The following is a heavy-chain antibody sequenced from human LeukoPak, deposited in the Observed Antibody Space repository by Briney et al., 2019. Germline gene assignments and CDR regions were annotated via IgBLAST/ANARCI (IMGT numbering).Heavy chain of an antibody. V-gene: IGHV3-23*01. CDR2: ISGSGGST. CDR3: AKGIAAADFNWFDP. Sequence: GGSLRLSCAASGFTFSSYAMSWVRQAPGKGLEWVSAISGSGGSTYYAGSVKGRFTISRDNSKNTLYLQMNSLRAEDTAVYYCAKGIAAADFNWFDPWGQGTPVTVSS. D-gene: IGHD6-13*01. CDR1: GFTFSSYA. J-gene: IGHJ5*02.